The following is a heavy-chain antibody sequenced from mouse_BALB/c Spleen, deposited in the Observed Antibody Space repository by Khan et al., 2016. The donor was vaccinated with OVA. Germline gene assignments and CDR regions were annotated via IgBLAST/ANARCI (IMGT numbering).Heavy chain of an antibody. CDR1: GYTFTDYN. V-gene: IGHV1-18*01. Sequence: VRLQQSGPELVKPGASVKIPCKASGYTFTDYNLDWVKQSPGKSLEWIGDITPNNGGTIYNQKFRGKATLTVDKSSRTAYMELRSLTSEDAAVYYCARGGFVSPFAYWGQGTLVTVSA. D-gene: IGHD6-2*01. J-gene: IGHJ3*01. CDR3: ARGGFVSPFAY. CDR2: ITPNNGGT.